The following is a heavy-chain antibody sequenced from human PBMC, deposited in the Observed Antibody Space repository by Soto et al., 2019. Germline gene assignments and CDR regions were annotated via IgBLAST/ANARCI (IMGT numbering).Heavy chain of an antibody. CDR3: ASSPRDGYNYWYFQH. J-gene: IGHJ1*01. V-gene: IGHV3-48*02. CDR1: GFTFSSYS. D-gene: IGHD5-12*01. Sequence: EVQLVESGGGLVQPGGSLRLSCAASGFTFSSYSMNWVRQAPGKGLEWVSYISSSSSTIYYADSVKGRFTISRDNAKNSLYLQMNSLRDEDTAVYYCASSPRDGYNYWYFQHWGQGTLVTVSS. CDR2: ISSSSSTI.